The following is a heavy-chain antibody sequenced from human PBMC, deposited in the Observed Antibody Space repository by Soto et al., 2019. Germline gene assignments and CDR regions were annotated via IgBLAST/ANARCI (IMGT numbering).Heavy chain of an antibody. CDR2: IKRKTDAGTP. V-gene: IGHV3-15*01. D-gene: IGHD1-1*01. CDR1: GFIFSNTW. CDR3: TIDDDSNFAY. J-gene: IGHJ4*02. Sequence: GGSLRLSCAASGFIFSNTWVSWVRQAPGKGLEWVGRIKRKTDAGTPDYAAPVKGRFTISRDDSKTTVYLQMNSLISEDTGVYYCTIDDDSNFAYWGQGTLVTVSS.